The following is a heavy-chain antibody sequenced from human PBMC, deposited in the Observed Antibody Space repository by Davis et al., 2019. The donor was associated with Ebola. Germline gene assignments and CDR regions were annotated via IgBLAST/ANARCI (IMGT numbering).Heavy chain of an antibody. J-gene: IGHJ4*02. CDR2: ISWNSGSI. CDR1: GFTFDDYA. CDR3: AKDAEDDFWSGYYWGYLDY. D-gene: IGHD3-3*01. Sequence: SLKISCAASGFTFDDYAMHWVRQAPGKGLEWASGISWNSGSIGYADSVKGRFTISRDNAKNSLYLQMNSLRAEDTALYYCAKDAEDDFWSGYYWGYLDYWGQGTLVTVSS. V-gene: IGHV3-9*01.